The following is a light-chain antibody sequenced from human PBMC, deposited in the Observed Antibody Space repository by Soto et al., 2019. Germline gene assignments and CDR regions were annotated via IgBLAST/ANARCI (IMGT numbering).Light chain of an antibody. CDR2: GNS. J-gene: IGLJ2*01. CDR1: SSNIGAGYD. Sequence: QTVVTQPPSVSGAPGQRVTISCTGSSSNIGAGYDVHWYQQLPGTAPKLLIYGNSNRPSGVPDQFSGSKSGTSASLAITGLQAEDEADYYCQSYDNSLSSLFGGGTKLTVL. V-gene: IGLV1-40*01. CDR3: QSYDNSLSSL.